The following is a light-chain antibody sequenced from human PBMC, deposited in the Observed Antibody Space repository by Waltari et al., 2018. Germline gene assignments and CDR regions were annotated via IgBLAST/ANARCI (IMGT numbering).Light chain of an antibody. J-gene: IGKJ4*01. Sequence: ETVMTQSPATLSVSPGERATLSCRASQSVSSNLAWYQQKPGQPPRPLIYGASTRATGIPARFSGSGSGTEFTLTISSLQSEDFAVYYCQQYNDWPPLTFGGGTKVEIK. CDR1: QSVSSN. CDR2: GAS. V-gene: IGKV3-15*01. CDR3: QQYNDWPPLT.